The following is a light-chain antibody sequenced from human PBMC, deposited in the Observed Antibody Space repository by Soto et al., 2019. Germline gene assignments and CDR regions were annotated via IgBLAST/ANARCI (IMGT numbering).Light chain of an antibody. CDR3: QQYGNSPST. CDR2: GAS. CDR1: QSVSSNY. Sequence: EIVLTQSPGTLSLSPGERATLSCRASQSVSSNYLAWYQQKPGQAPRLLIYGASSRATDIPDRFSGSGSGTDFTLTISRPGPDDFAVYYCQQYGNSPSTFGPGTKLDIK. V-gene: IGKV3-20*01. J-gene: IGKJ3*01.